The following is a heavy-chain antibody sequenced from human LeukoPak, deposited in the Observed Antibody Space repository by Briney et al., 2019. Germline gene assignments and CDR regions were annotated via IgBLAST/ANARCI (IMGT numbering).Heavy chain of an antibody. J-gene: IGHJ3*01. CDR3: VRQGAGASHYNDTGLPRGAFDV. D-gene: IGHD2-8*02. Sequence: GESLKISCKTSGYIFTNYWIGWVRQMPGKGLACMGIILPRDSDVRYTPAFRGQVIISVDKSINTAFLQWRTLEASDSGMYYCVRQGAGASHYNDTGLPRGAFDVWGQGTMVAVSP. V-gene: IGHV5-51*01. CDR2: ILPRDSDV. CDR1: GYIFTNYW.